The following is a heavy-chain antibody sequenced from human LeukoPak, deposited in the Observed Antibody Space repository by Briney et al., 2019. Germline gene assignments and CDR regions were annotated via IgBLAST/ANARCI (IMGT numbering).Heavy chain of an antibody. CDR1: GGSISSGSYY. CDR3: ARDYESAPGRYYFDY. V-gene: IGHV4-61*02. D-gene: IGHD3-3*01. J-gene: IGHJ4*02. CDR2: IYTSGST. Sequence: PSETLSLTCTVSGGSISSGSYYWSWIRQPAGKGLEWIGRIYTSGSTNYNPSLKSRVTISVDTSKNQFSLKLSSVTAADTAVYYCARDYESAPGRYYFDYWGQGTLVTVSS.